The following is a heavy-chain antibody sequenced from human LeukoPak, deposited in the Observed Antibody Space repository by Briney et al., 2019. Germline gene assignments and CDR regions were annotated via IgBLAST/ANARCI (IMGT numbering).Heavy chain of an antibody. CDR3: AAGGSGSYYGSHFDY. J-gene: IGHJ4*01. D-gene: IGHD3-10*01. CDR1: GFTFTSSA. Sequence: SVKVSCKASGFTFTSSAVQWVRQARGQRLEWIGWIVVGSGNTNYAQKFQERVAITRDMSTSTAYMELSSLRSEDTAVYYCAAGGSGSYYGSHFDYWGHGTLVTVSS. V-gene: IGHV1-58*01. CDR2: IVVGSGNT.